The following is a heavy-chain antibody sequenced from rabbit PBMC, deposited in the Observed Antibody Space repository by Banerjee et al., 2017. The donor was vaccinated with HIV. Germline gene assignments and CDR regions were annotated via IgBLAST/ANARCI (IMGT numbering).Heavy chain of an antibody. CDR3: ARKAVDDYGAGFNL. J-gene: IGHJ4*01. D-gene: IGHD2-1*01. CDR2: IYAGSSGIT. V-gene: IGHV1S40*01. CDR1: GFSFSSDYW. Sequence: QSLEESGGDLVKPGASLTLTCTASGFSFSSDYWICWVRQAPGKGLEWIACIYAGSSGITYYASWAKGRFTISKTSSTTVTLQMTSLTAADTATYFCARKAVDDYGAGFNLWGQGTLVTVS.